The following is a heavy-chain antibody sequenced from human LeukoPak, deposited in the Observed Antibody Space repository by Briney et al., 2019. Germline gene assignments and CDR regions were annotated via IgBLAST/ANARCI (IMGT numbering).Heavy chain of an antibody. V-gene: IGHV3-7*03. D-gene: IGHD3-22*01. Sequence: GGSLGLSCAGAGCTFSSYWRSWGRHAPGKGLEWVANIKQDGSEKYYVDSVKGRFTISRDNAKNSLYLQMNSLRAEDTAVYYCARDRRDYDIIWGQGTLVTVSS. CDR1: GCTFSSYW. CDR2: IKQDGSEK. J-gene: IGHJ4*02. CDR3: ARDRRDYDII.